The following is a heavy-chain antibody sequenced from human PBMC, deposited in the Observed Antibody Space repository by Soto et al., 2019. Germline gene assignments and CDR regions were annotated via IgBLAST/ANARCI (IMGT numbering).Heavy chain of an antibody. CDR1: GGSISSYY. CDR2: IYYSGST. D-gene: IGHD2-2*01. V-gene: IGHV4-59*01. J-gene: IGHJ5*02. Sequence: SETLSLTCTVSGGSISSYYWSWIRQPPGKGLEWIGYIYYSGSTNYNPSLKSRVTISVDTSKNQFSLKLSSATAADTAVYYCARDSYCSSTSCYSNNWFDPWGQGTLVTVSS. CDR3: ARDSYCSSTSCYSNNWFDP.